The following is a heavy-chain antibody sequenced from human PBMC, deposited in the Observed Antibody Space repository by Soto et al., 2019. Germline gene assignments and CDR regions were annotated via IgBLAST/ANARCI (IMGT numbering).Heavy chain of an antibody. CDR3: VKVSTSVAAPWFFDD. D-gene: IGHD6-19*01. V-gene: IGHV3-23*01. CDR1: GFTFSSDP. J-gene: IGHJ4*02. Sequence: GGSLRLSCAASGFTFSSDPMNWVRQAPGKGLEWVSGITASGDRTYYADSVKGRFTISRDNSKNTLYLQMSSLRAEDTAVYYCVKVSTSVAAPWFFDDWGQGTLVTVSS. CDR2: ITASGDRT.